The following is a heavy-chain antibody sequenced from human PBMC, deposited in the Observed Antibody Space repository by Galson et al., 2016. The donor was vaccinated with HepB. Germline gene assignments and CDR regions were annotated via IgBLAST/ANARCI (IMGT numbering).Heavy chain of an antibody. V-gene: IGHV3-9*01. J-gene: IGHJ4*02. CDR1: GFIFDDYA. Sequence: SLRLSCAASGFIFDDYAMHWVRQVPGKGLEWISGISWNSGSVGYADSVRGRFTVSRDNAKNSVYLQMNSLREEDTAFYYCVRDMGEDYYRLHYRGQGTLVTVSS. D-gene: IGHD3-16*01. CDR2: ISWNSGSV. CDR3: VRDMGEDYYRLHY.